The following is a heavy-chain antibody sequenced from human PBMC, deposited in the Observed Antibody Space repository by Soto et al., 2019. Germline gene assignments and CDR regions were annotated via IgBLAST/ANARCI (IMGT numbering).Heavy chain of an antibody. CDR3: ARWSMYYYYYMDF. J-gene: IGHJ6*03. Sequence: QVQLVQSGAAVKKPGASVKFSCKASGYTFTSYGITWLRQAPGQGLEGMGWISAYNDNTNYAQKLQGRVTMTTDTSKSTAYMELRSLRSDDTAVYYCARWSMYYYYYMDFWGKRTTVTVSS. D-gene: IGHD2-8*01. V-gene: IGHV1-18*01. CDR2: ISAYNDNT. CDR1: GYTFTSYG.